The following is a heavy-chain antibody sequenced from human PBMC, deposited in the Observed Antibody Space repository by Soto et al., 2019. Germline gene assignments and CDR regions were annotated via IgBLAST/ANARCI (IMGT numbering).Heavy chain of an antibody. J-gene: IGHJ4*02. CDR2: IFYSGIT. CDR1: GLSFSGYY. D-gene: IGHD3-3*01. V-gene: IGHV4-34*12. Sequence: ASETLSLTCAVYGLSFSGYYWSWIRQPPGKGLEWIGNIFYSGITYYNPSLKSRVTISVDTSKNQFSLKLSSVTAADTAVYYCARRDFWSGYYGYWGQGTQVTVSS. CDR3: ARRDFWSGYYGY.